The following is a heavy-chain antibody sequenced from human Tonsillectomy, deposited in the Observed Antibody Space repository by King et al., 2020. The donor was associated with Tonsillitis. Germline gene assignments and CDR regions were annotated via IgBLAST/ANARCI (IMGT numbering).Heavy chain of an antibody. J-gene: IGHJ6*02. CDR3: AKDLTIFAGMDV. D-gene: IGHD3-3*01. Sequence: VQLVESGGGVVQPGRSLRLSCAASGFTFSSYGMHWVRQAPGKGLEWVAIISYDGSNKYYADSVKGRFTISRDNSKNTLFLQMTSLRAEDTAVYYCAKDLTIFAGMDVWGQGTTVTVSS. CDR2: ISYDGSNK. CDR1: GFTFSSYG. V-gene: IGHV3-30*18.